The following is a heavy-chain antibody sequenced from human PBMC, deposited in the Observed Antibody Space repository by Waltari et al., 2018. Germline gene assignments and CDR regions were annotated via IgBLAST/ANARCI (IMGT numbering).Heavy chain of an antibody. V-gene: IGHV4-39*07. CDR1: GGSISSSSYY. Sequence: QLQLQESGPGLVKPSETLSLTCTVSGGSISSSSYYWGWTRQPPGKGLEWIGSIYYSGSTYYNPSLKSRVTISVDTSKNQFSLKLSSVTAADTAVYYCARDLFDYGDRDYWGQGTLVTVSS. J-gene: IGHJ4*02. CDR2: IYYSGST. D-gene: IGHD4-17*01. CDR3: ARDLFDYGDRDY.